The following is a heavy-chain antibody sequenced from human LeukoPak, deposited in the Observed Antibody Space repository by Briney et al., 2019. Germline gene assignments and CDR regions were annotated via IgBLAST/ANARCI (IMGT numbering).Heavy chain of an antibody. CDR2: INHSGST. J-gene: IGHJ4*02. D-gene: IGHD5-18*01. CDR1: GGSFSGYC. CDR3: ARGWLRGYSYGHDY. Sequence: SETLSLTCAVYGGSFSGYCWSWIRQPPGKGLEWIGEINHSGSTNYNPSLKSRVTISVDTSKNQFSLKLSSVTAADTAVYYCARGWLRGYSYGHDYWGQGTLVTVSS. V-gene: IGHV4-34*01.